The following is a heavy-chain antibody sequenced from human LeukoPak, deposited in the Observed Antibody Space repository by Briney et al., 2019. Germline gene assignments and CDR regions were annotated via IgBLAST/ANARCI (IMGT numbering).Heavy chain of an antibody. CDR3: ARELVRYLATFGY. D-gene: IGHD3-16*01. J-gene: IGHJ4*02. V-gene: IGHV3-30*03. Sequence: PGGSLRLSCAVSGITLSNYGMSWVRQAPGKGLEWVAVISYDGSNKYYADSVKGRFTISRDNSKNTLYLQMNSLRAEDTAVYYCARELVRYLATFGYWGQGTLVTVSS. CDR1: GITLSNYG. CDR2: ISYDGSNK.